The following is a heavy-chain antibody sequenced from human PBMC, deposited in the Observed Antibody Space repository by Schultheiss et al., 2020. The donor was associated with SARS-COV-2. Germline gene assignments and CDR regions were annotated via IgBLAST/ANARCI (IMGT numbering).Heavy chain of an antibody. CDR2: INSDGSST. J-gene: IGHJ6*02. D-gene: IGHD2/OR15-2a*01. V-gene: IGHV3-74*01. CDR1: GFTFSHYG. Sequence: GGSLRLSCAVSGFTFSHYGFHWVRQAPGKGLVWVSRINSDGSSTYYADSVKGRFTVSRDNSKNTLYLQMNSLRAEDTAVYYCARERESYYYYGMDVWGQGTTVTVSS. CDR3: ARERESYYYYGMDV.